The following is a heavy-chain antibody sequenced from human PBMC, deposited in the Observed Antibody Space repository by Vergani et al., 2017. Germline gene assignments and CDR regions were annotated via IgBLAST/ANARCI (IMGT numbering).Heavy chain of an antibody. J-gene: IGHJ4*02. V-gene: IGHV4-59*11. CDR2: IHYSENT. CDR3: ARMGGYDEGDAFRIGYFDS. Sequence: QVQLQESGPGLVKSSETLSLTCSVSFDSIRNLYCNWIRQPPGTGLEWIGSIHYSENTNYNPSLKTRFTISVDTSKNQFSLNLNSVTAAGTSMYYCARMGGYDEGDAFRIGYFDSWVPGSLVTVSS. CDR1: FDSIRNLY. D-gene: IGHD3-22*01.